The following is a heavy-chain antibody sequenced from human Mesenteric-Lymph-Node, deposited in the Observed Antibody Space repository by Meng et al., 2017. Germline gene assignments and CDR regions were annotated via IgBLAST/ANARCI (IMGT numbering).Heavy chain of an antibody. V-gene: IGHV4-4*03. CDR3: ARGKQDAWELLAY. CDR2: IDDSGST. D-gene: IGHD1-26*01. CDR1: AVSIISNIR. J-gene: IGHJ4*02. Sequence: VQLHESSPVSVKPPATLSPPCGVPAVSIISNIRWTWVRQSPGKGLGWIGDIDDSGSTNYNPSLNSRISISLDKSKNHFSLKVNSVTAADTAVYYCARGKQDAWELLAYWGQGALVTVSS.